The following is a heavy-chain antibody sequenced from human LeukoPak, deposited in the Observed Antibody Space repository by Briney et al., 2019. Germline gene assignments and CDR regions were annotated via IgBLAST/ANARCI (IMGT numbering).Heavy chain of an antibody. CDR2: IHYRGGT. CDR3: ATEYVRTHYFDW. D-gene: IGHD3-16*01. CDR1: GGSISNENW. J-gene: IGHJ4*02. Sequence: PSGTLSLTCAVSGGSISNENWWSWVRQPPGKGLEWIAEIHYRGGTNYNPSLRSRVTISIDTSKNQFSLKMTSVTAADTAVYYCATEYVRTHYFDWWGQGTLVTVSS. V-gene: IGHV4-4*02.